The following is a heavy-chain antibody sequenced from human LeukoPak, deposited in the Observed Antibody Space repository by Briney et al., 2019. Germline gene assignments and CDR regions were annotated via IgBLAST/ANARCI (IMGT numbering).Heavy chain of an antibody. CDR3: TISASGMRDHAY. D-gene: IGHD3-10*01. J-gene: IGHJ4*02. CDR2: INPDGSAT. V-gene: IGHV3-74*03. Sequence: PGGSLRLSCAASGFTLSTYWMYWVRQAPGKGLMCVSRINPDGSATTYADSVKGRFTISKDNAKNTLYLQMNGLTAEDPALYYCTISASGMRDHAYWGQGTLVTVSS. CDR1: GFTLSTYW.